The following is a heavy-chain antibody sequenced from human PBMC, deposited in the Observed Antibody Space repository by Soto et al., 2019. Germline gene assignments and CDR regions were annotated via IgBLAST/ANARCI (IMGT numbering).Heavy chain of an antibody. D-gene: IGHD6-19*01. Sequence: PGGSLRLSCAASGFTFDDYAMHWGRQAPGKGLEWVSGISWNSGSIGYADSVKGRFTISRDNAKNSLYLQMNSLRAEDTALYYCAKGRAVAGTYYYYYGMDVWGQGTTVTVS. CDR1: GFTFDDYA. V-gene: IGHV3-9*01. CDR2: ISWNSGSI. J-gene: IGHJ6*02. CDR3: AKGRAVAGTYYYYYGMDV.